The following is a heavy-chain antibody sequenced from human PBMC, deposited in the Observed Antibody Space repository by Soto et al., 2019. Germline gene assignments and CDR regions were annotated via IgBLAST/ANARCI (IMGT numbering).Heavy chain of an antibody. D-gene: IGHD3-10*01. CDR2: INHSGST. CDR1: GGSFSGYY. Sequence: QVQLQQWGAGLLKPSETLSLTCAVYGGSFSGYYWSWIRQPPGKGLEWIGEINHSGSTNYNPSLKSRVTISVDTSKNHFSLKLSSVTAADTAVYYCARGDVTMVRGVAFDYWGQGTLVTVSS. CDR3: ARGDVTMVRGVAFDY. V-gene: IGHV4-34*01. J-gene: IGHJ4*02.